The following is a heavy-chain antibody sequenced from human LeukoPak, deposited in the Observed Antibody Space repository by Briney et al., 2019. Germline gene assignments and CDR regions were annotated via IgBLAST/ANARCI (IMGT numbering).Heavy chain of an antibody. CDR1: GGSISSGGYY. J-gene: IGHJ4*02. CDR2: IYHSGST. CDR3: ARNRGPYSGYDSYYFYH. V-gene: IGHV4-31*03. Sequence: PSQTLSLTCTVSGGSISSGGYYWSWIRQHPGKGLEWIGYIYHSGSTYYNPSLKSRVTISVDTSKNQFSLKLSSVTAADTAVYYWARNRGPYSGYDSYYFYHWGQGTLVTGSP. D-gene: IGHD5-12*01.